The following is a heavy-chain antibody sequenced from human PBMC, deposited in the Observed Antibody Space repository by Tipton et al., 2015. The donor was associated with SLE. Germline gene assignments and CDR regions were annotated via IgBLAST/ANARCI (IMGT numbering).Heavy chain of an antibody. CDR1: GDSISSGSYY. V-gene: IGHV4-61*09. CDR2: IYTSGST. CDR3: ARGKDI. J-gene: IGHJ3*02. Sequence: TLSLTCTVSGDSISSGSYYWSWIRQPAGKGLEWIGYIYTSGSTNYNPSLKSRVTISLDTSKNQFSLKLSSVTAADTAVYYCARGKDIWGQGTMVTVSS.